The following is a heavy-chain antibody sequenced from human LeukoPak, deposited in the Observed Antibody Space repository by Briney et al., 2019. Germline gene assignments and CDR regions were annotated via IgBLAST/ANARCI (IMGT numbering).Heavy chain of an antibody. D-gene: IGHD3-22*01. CDR1: GFTSTNAW. CDR2: IKTKADGGTT. J-gene: IGHJ4*02. Sequence: GGSLRLSCAASGFTSTNAWMSWVRQAPGKGLEWVGRIKTKADGGTTDYAAPVKGRFTISRDDSKNMLYLQMNSLKTEDTAVYYCARVLSYYYDSSGHDYWGQGTLVTVSS. V-gene: IGHV3-15*01. CDR3: ARVLSYYYDSSGHDY.